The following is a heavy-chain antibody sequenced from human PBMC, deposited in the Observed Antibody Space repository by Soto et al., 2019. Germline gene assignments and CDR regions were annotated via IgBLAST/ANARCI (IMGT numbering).Heavy chain of an antibody. CDR2: ISGSGGST. Sequence: EVQLLESGGGLVQPGGSLRLSCAASGFTFSSYAMSWVRQAPGKGLEWVSAISGSGGSTYYADSLKGRFTISRDNSKNPLYLQMNSLGAEDTAVYYCAKAQSPGIEAASDYWGRGTLVTVSS. CDR1: GFTFSSYA. J-gene: IGHJ4*02. V-gene: IGHV3-23*01. D-gene: IGHD6-13*01. CDR3: AKAQSPGIEAASDY.